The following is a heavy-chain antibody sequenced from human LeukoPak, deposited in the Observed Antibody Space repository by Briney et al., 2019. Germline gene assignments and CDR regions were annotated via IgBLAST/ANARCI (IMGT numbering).Heavy chain of an antibody. CDR1: GGSFSGYY. CDR3: ARDQAGSSPSYYYYYGMDV. D-gene: IGHD2-2*01. J-gene: IGHJ6*02. V-gene: IGHV4-34*01. Sequence: SETLSLTCAVYGGSFSGYYWSWIRQPPGKGLEWIGEINHSGSTNYNPSLKSRVTISVDTSKNQFSLKLSSVTAADTAVYYCARDQAGSSPSYYYYYGMDVWGQGTTVTVSS. CDR2: INHSGST.